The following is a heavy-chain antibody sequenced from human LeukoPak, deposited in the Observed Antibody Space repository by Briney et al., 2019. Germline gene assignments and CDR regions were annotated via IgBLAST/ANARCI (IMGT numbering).Heavy chain of an antibody. J-gene: IGHJ5*02. CDR1: GYTFTSYY. D-gene: IGHD3-3*01. CDR3: ARGDYDFWSGYQNWFDP. CDR2: INPSGGST. V-gene: IGHV1-46*01. Sequence: GASVKVSCKASGYTFTSYYMHWVRQAPGQGLEWMGIINPSGGSTSYAQKFQGRVTMTRDTSTSTVYMELSSLRSEDTAVYYCARGDYDFWSGYQNWFDPWGQGTLVTVSS.